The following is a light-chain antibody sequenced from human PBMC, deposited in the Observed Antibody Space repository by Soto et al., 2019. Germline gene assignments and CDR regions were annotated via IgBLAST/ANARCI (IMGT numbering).Light chain of an antibody. Sequence: DIQTTQSPSSLSASVGDRVTITCRASQSISSYLNWYQQKPGKAPKLLIYAASSLQSGVPSRFNGSGSGTDFTLTISILQPEDFATYYCQQSYSTPPVTFGQGTKVDIK. CDR3: QQSYSTPPVT. CDR1: QSISSY. V-gene: IGKV1-39*01. J-gene: IGKJ1*01. CDR2: AAS.